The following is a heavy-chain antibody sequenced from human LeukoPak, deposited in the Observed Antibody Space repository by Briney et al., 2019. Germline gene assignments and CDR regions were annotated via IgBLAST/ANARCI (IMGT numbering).Heavy chain of an antibody. Sequence: GGSLRLSCAASGFTFSTYWMSWVRQAPGKGLEWVANIKQDGSQAYYVDSVRGRFTISRDNAKNSLYLQMNSLTAEDTAVYYCARLYCSGATCYANLDYWGQGTLVAVSS. V-gene: IGHV3-7*04. CDR3: ARLYCSGATCYANLDY. CDR1: GFTFSTYW. CDR2: IKQDGSQA. J-gene: IGHJ4*02. D-gene: IGHD2-15*01.